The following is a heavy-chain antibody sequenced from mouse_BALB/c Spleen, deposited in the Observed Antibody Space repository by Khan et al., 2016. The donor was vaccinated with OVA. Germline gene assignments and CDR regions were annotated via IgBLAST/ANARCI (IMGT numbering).Heavy chain of an antibody. J-gene: IGHJ2*01. CDR3: ARRSLHCDFAY. CDR2: INPSIGDT. Sequence: QVQLKQSGAELAKPGASVKMSCKASGYTFTNYWILWVKQRPGQGLEWIGYINPSIGDTENNQNFKDKATLTADKSSSTSYMQLSSLTSEDSAVXDCARRSLHCDFAYWGQGTIVTVSA. D-gene: IGHD6-2*01. V-gene: IGHV1-7*01. CDR1: GYTFTNYW.